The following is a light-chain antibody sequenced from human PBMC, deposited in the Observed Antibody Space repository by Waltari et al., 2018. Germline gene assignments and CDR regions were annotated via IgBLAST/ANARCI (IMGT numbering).Light chain of an antibody. CDR3: QRYDNAPRT. CDR1: QGISNY. V-gene: IGKV1-27*01. CDR2: AAS. J-gene: IGKJ1*01. Sequence: DIQMTQSPSSLSASVGDRVTITCRASQGISNYLGWYQQKPGKVPKLLISAASTLHSGVPSRFSGSGSGTEFTLTISNLQPEDVATYYCQRYDNAPRTFGQGTNVEIK.